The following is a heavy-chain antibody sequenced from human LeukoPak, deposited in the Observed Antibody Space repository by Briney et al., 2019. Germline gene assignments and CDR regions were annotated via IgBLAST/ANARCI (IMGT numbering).Heavy chain of an antibody. CDR2: INPNTGGT. CDR3: ARVRYCSTTCRSGAFDI. CDR1: GYTFTGYY. V-gene: IGHV1-2*02. Sequence: ASVKVSCKASGYTFTGYYMHWVRQAPGQGLEGMGWINPNTGGTNYAQTFQGRVTMTRDTSISTAYMELSRLKSDDTAVYYCARVRYCSTTCRSGAFDIWGQGTMVTVSS. J-gene: IGHJ3*02. D-gene: IGHD2-2*01.